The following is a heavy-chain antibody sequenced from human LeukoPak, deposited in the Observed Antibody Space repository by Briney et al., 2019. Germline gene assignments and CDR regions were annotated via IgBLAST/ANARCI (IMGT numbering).Heavy chain of an antibody. CDR3: ARDLRSSTSCYSDV. Sequence: SQTLSLTCTVSAGSISSGGYYWRWIRQHPGKGLEWIGYIYYSGSTYYNPSLKSRVTISVDTSKNQFSLKLNSVTAADTAVYFCARDLRSSTSCYSDVRGQGTTVTVSS. D-gene: IGHD2-2*01. CDR2: IYYSGST. J-gene: IGHJ6*02. CDR1: AGSISSGGYY. V-gene: IGHV4-31*03.